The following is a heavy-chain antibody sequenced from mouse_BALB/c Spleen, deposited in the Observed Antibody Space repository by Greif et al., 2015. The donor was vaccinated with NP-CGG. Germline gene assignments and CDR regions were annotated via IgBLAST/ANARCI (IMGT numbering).Heavy chain of an antibody. D-gene: IGHD4-1*01. CDR2: IYPGSGNT. V-gene: IGHV1-84*02. J-gene: IGHJ2*01. CDR1: GYTFTDYY. CDR3: ARWNWDYFDY. Sequence: QVQLQQSVPELVKPGASVKIPCKASGYTFTDYYINWVKQKPGQGLEWIGWIYPGSGNTKYNEKFKGKATLTVDTSSSTAYMQLSSLTSEDTAVYFCARWNWDYFDYWGQGTTLTVSS.